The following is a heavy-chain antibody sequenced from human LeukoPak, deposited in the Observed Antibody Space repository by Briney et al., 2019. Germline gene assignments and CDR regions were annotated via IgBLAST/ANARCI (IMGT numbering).Heavy chain of an antibody. J-gene: IGHJ4*02. D-gene: IGHD6-19*01. CDR3: ARDRDSSGWLSN. V-gene: IGHV4-59*01. CDR2: IYYSGST. CDR1: GGSISSYY. Sequence: SETLSLTCTVSGGSISSYYWSWIRQPPGKGLEWIGYIYYSGSTNYNPSLKSRVTISVDTSKNQFSLKLSSVTAADTAVYYCARDRDSSGWLSNWGQGTPVTVSS.